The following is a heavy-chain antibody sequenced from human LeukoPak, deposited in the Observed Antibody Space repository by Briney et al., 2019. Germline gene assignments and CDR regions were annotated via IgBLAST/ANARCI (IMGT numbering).Heavy chain of an antibody. D-gene: IGHD5-12*01. CDR1: GDSSSRFSGH. CDR2: FHSDGNT. V-gene: IGHV4-39*01. CDR3: TRGRLRTASDS. Sequence: SETLSLTCSVSGDSSSRFSGHWGWIRQSPGKVLEYIGTFHSDGNTHYNPSLKSRVTIPVDTSKNQLSLRLTSVAATDTAVYYCTRGRLRTASDSWGQGTLVIVSS. J-gene: IGHJ4*02.